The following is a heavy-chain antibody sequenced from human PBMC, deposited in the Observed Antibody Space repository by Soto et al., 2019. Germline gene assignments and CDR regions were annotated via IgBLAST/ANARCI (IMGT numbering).Heavy chain of an antibody. CDR2: IKSKTDGGTT. D-gene: IGHD3-3*01. CDR1: GFTFSNAW. Sequence: EVQLVESGGGLVKPGGSLRLSCAASGFTFSNAWMNWVRQAPGKGLAWVGRIKSKTDGGTTDYAAPVKGRFTISRDDSKNTLYLQMNSLKTEDTAVYYCYYDFRNYYYGMDVWGQGTTVTVSS. V-gene: IGHV3-15*07. CDR3: YYDFRNYYYGMDV. J-gene: IGHJ6*02.